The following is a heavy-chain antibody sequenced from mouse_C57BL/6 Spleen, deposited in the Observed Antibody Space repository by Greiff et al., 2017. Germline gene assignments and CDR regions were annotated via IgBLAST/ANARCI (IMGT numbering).Heavy chain of an antibody. D-gene: IGHD1-1*01. J-gene: IGHJ4*01. CDR3: ARRGVLRVYAMDY. CDR2: ILPGSGST. CDR1: GYTFTGYW. Sequence: QVQLQQSGAELMKPGASVKLSCKATGYTFTGYWIAWVKQRPGHGLEWIGEILPGSGSTNYNEKFKGKATFTADNSSNTAYMQLSSPTTEDSAIYSCARRGVLRVYAMDYWGQGTSVTVSS. V-gene: IGHV1-9*01.